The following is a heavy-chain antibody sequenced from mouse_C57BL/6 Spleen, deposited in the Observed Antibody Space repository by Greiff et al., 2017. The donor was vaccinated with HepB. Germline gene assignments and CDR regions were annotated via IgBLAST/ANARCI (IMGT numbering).Heavy chain of an antibody. Sequence: QVQLQQSGPELVKPGASVKISCKASGYAFTSYWMHWVKQRPGQGLEWIGRIYPGDGDTNYNGKFKGKATLTADKSSSTAYMQLSSLTSEDSAVYVCARAGGYGGGAMDYWGQGTSVTVSS. D-gene: IGHD1-1*01. J-gene: IGHJ4*01. V-gene: IGHV1-82*01. CDR3: ARAGGYGGGAMDY. CDR1: GYAFTSYW. CDR2: IYPGDGDT.